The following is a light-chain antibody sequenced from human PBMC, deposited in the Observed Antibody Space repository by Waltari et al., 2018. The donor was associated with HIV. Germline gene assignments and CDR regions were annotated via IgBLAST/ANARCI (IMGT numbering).Light chain of an antibody. CDR2: CVN. CDR3: CSYGGTYLFWI. J-gene: IGLJ2*01. CDR1: SRSLYDDQN. Sequence: QSALTQPRSVSGSPGQSVTISCTASSRSLYDDQNFPWYQHHAGKAPKLIIFCVNQRPSGVPDRFSGSKSGSTASLTISGLQAEDEGHYYCCSYGGTYLFWIFGGGTQLTVL. V-gene: IGLV2-11*01.